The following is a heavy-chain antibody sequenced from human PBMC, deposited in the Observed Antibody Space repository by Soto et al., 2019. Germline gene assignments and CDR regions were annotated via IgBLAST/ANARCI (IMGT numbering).Heavy chain of an antibody. CDR2: ISYDGSNK. V-gene: IGHV3-30*18. CDR3: AKVTVLSGSYRPPYYYYGMDV. J-gene: IGHJ6*02. D-gene: IGHD1-26*01. Sequence: QVQLVESGGGVVQPGRSLRLSCAASGFTFSSYGMHWVRQAPGKGLEWVAVISYDGSNKYYADSVKGRFTISRDNSKNTLYLQMNSLRAEDTAVYYCAKVTVLSGSYRPPYYYYGMDVWGQGTTVTVSS. CDR1: GFTFSSYG.